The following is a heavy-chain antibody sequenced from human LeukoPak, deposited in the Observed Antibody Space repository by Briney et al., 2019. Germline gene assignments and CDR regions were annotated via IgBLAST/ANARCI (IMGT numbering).Heavy chain of an antibody. V-gene: IGHV3-69-1*01. CDR2: TTPSGTT. CDR3: ASVRGGY. CDR1: GFTFIMHS. D-gene: IGHD3-16*01. Sequence: PGGSLRLSRAASGFTFIMHSINWVRQAPGKGLEWVSYTTPSGTTYYADSVKGRFSVSRDNGENSVYLLMNNLRAEDTAVYHCASVRGGYWGQGTLVAVSS. J-gene: IGHJ4*02.